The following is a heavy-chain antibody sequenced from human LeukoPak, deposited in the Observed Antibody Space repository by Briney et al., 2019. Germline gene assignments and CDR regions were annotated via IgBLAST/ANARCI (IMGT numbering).Heavy chain of an antibody. V-gene: IGHV1-8*01. D-gene: IGHD5-12*01. Sequence: ASVKVSCKASGYTFTSYDINWVRQATGQGLEWMGWMNPNSGNTGYAQKFQGRVTMTRNTSISTAYMELSSLRSEDTAVYYCARGWGIVATNYMDVWGKGTTVTISS. J-gene: IGHJ6*03. CDR2: MNPNSGNT. CDR3: ARGWGIVATNYMDV. CDR1: GYTFTSYD.